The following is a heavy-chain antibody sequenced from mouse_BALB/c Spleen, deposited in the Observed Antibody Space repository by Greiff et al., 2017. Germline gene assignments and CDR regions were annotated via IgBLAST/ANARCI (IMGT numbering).Heavy chain of an antibody. CDR2: IWSGGST. V-gene: IGHV2-2*02. D-gene: IGHD2-14*01. J-gene: IGHJ4*01. CDR3: ARRGAYYRYDGAMDY. CDR1: GFSLTSYG. Sequence: VQVVESGPGLVQPSQSLSITCTVSGFSLTSYGVHWVRQSPGKGLEWLGVIWSGGSTDYNAAFISRLSISKDNSKSQVFFKMNSLQANDTAIYYYARRGAYYRYDGAMDYWGQGTSVTVSS.